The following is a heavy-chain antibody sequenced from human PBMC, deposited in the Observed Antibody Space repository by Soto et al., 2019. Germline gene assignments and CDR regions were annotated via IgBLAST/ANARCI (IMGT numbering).Heavy chain of an antibody. CDR2: IGGSSNSI. D-gene: IGHD1-26*01. J-gene: IGHJ4*02. V-gene: IGHV3-48*02. Sequence: GGSLRLSCAASGFTFNSYSMNWVRQAPGKGLEWVSYIGGSSNSIYYADSVKGRFTVSRDNAKNSLYLQMNSLRDEDTAVYYCARDLAVGAYAHFDYWGQGTLVTVSS. CDR3: ARDLAVGAYAHFDY. CDR1: GFTFNSYS.